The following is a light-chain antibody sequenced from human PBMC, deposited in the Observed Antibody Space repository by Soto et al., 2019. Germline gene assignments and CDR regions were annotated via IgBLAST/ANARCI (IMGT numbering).Light chain of an antibody. Sequence: EIVMTQSPATLSVSPGERATLSCRASQSVTSNFAWYQQKPGQAPRLLIYGASTRATGIPARFSGSGSGTEFTLTISSLQSEDFAVYYCQEYNNWPRTFGQGNKVEI. V-gene: IGKV3-15*01. J-gene: IGKJ1*01. CDR2: GAS. CDR3: QEYNNWPRT. CDR1: QSVTSN.